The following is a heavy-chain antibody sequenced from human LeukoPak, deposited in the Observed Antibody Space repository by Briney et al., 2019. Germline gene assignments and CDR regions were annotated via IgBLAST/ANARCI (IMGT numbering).Heavy chain of an antibody. D-gene: IGHD3-22*01. CDR2: IYYSGST. Sequence: SQTLSLTCTVSGGSISSGGYYWSWIRQHPGKDLEWIGYIYYSGSTYYNPSLKSRVTISVDTSKNQFSLKLSSVTAADTAVYYCAREPNYYESPDYWGQGTLVTVSS. V-gene: IGHV4-31*03. J-gene: IGHJ4*02. CDR1: GGSISSGGYY. CDR3: AREPNYYESPDY.